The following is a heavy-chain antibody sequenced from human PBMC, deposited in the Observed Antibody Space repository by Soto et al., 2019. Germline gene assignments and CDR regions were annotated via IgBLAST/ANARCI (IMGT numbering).Heavy chain of an antibody. CDR1: GFTFRNYD. D-gene: IGHD1-1*01. J-gene: IGHJ6*02. V-gene: IGHV3-13*05. Sequence: EVQLVESGGGLVQPGGSLRLSCEASGFTFRNYDMHWVRQGTGKGLEWVSGISAAGDPDYADSVEGRFTISRENAQNSFFLQMNSLRVGDTAVYYWATTDRDFYRVDLWGQGTAVIVSS. CDR3: ATTDRDFYRVDL. CDR2: ISAAGDP.